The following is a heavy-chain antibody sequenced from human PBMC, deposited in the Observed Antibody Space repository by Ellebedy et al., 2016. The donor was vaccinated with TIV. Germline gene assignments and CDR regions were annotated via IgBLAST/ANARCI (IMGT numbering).Heavy chain of an antibody. D-gene: IGHD6-13*01. CDR3: TCLQLGIADYFDY. J-gene: IGHJ4*02. CDR1: GYTFTKYY. V-gene: IGHV1-46*01. Sequence: ASVKVSCKASGYTFTKYYMHWVRQAPGQGLEWMGMINPSGGSTSYAQKFQGRVTMTRDTSTRTVYMELSSLRSEDTAVYYCTCLQLGIADYFDYWGQGALVTVSS. CDR2: INPSGGST.